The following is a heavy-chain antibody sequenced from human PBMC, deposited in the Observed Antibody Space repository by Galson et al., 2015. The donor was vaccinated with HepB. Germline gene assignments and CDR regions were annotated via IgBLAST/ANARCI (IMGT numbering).Heavy chain of an antibody. D-gene: IGHD3-9*01. CDR1: GYTFTSYY. V-gene: IGHV1-46*01. J-gene: IGHJ5*02. CDR3: AREKLTGSLHGWFDP. CDR2: INPSGGST. Sequence: SVKVSCKASGYTFTSYYMHWVRQAPGQGLEWMGIINPSGGSTSYAQKFQGRVTMTRDTSTSTVYMELSSLRSEDTAVYYRAREKLTGSLHGWFDPWGQGTLVTVSS.